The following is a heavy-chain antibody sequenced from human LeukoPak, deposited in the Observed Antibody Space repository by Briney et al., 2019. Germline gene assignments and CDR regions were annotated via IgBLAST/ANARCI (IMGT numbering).Heavy chain of an antibody. CDR1: GFSLSTSGMC. CDR2: IDWDDDK. V-gene: IGHV2-70*11. Sequence: SGPALVKPTQTPTLTCTFSGFSLSTSGMCVSWIRQPPGKALEWLARIDWDDDKYYSTSLKTRLTISKDTSKNQVVHTMTNMDPVDTATYYCARIVRYYDSSGYYYYFDYWGQGTLVTVSS. CDR3: ARIVRYYDSSGYYYYFDY. J-gene: IGHJ4*02. D-gene: IGHD3-22*01.